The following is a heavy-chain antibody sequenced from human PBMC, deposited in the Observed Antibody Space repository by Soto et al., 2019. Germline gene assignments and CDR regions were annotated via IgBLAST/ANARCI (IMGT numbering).Heavy chain of an antibody. CDR2: ISHSGSA. J-gene: IGHJ4*02. Sequence: QVQLQQSGAGLLKPSETLSLTCAVYGDSITAFSWTWIRQPPGKGLEWIGEISHSGSATYHSSLNSRVTISGGGSKNQFSLTVTSVPAADTAVYYCATGLRIFFHPPAADRALIDYWGQGVLVTVSS. CDR1: GDSITAFS. D-gene: IGHD3-3*01. V-gene: IGHV4-34*01. CDR3: ATGLRIFFHPPAADRALIDY.